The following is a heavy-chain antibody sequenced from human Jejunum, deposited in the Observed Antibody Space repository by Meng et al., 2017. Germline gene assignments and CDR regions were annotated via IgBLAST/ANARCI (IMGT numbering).Heavy chain of an antibody. CDR3: ARANVPRPYDS. Sequence: QVQLVQSGAELKKPGASVKVSCKASGYSFTNNAINWVRQAPGQGLEWMGWINNNTGNPTYAQGFTGRFVFSLDTSVSTAYLQISNLKAEDTAVYYCARANVPRPYDSWDQGTLVTVSS. J-gene: IGHJ4*02. CDR1: GYSFTNNA. D-gene: IGHD6-6*01. CDR2: INNNTGNP. V-gene: IGHV7-4-1*02.